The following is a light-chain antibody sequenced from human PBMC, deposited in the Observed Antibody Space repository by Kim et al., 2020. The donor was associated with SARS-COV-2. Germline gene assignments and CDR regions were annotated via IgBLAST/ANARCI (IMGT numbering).Light chain of an antibody. Sequence: DVRLTQSPSSLSASVGDRVIITCRASQGVSYYLAWFQQRAGKAPKSLIYDASTLHSGVPSRFSGSGSVTEFTLTITNLQPEDFATLYCQQYNTFPLTFGGGTKVDIK. CDR3: QQYNTFPLT. J-gene: IGKJ4*01. V-gene: IGKV1-16*01. CDR2: DAS. CDR1: QGVSYY.